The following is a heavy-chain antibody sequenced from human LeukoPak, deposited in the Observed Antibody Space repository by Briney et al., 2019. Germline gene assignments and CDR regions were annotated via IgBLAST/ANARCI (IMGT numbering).Heavy chain of an antibody. V-gene: IGHV4-59*01. D-gene: IGHD1-20*01. J-gene: IGHJ2*01. Sequence: SETLSLTCSVSGGSISSYYWSWIRQPPGKGLEWIGYIYHSGSTNYNPSLKSRVTISVDTSKNQFSLKLSAVTAADTAGYYCARVITGSALRAWYFDLWGRGTLVTVSS. CDR3: ARVITGSALRAWYFDL. CDR2: IYHSGST. CDR1: GGSISSYY.